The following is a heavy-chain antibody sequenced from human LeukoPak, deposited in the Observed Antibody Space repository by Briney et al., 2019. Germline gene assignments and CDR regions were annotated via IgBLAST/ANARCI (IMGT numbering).Heavy chain of an antibody. D-gene: IGHD2-2*02. CDR3: ARGRRAVGYCSSTSCYTPPGY. CDR2: INHSGST. V-gene: IGHV4-34*01. Sequence: SETLSLNCAVYGGSFSGYYWSWIRQPPGKGLEWIGEINHSGSTNYNPSLKSRVTTSVDTSKNQFSLKLSSVTAADTAVYYCARGRRAVGYCSSTSCYTPPGYWGQGTLVTVSS. CDR1: GGSFSGYY. J-gene: IGHJ4*02.